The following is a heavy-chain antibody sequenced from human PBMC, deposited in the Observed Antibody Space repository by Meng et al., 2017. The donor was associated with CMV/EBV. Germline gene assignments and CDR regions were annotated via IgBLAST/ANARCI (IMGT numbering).Heavy chain of an antibody. CDR2: INHSGST. CDR3: ARLQLGYCSSTSCYTRKLKYYYYGMDV. V-gene: IGHV4-34*01. Sequence: SETLSLTCAVYGGSFSGYYWSWIRQPPGKGLEWIGEINHSGSTNYNPSLKSRVTISVDTSTNQFSLKLSSVTAADTAVYYCARLQLGYCSSTSCYTRKLKYYYYGMDVWGQGTTVTVSS. D-gene: IGHD2-2*02. CDR1: GGSFSGYY. J-gene: IGHJ6*02.